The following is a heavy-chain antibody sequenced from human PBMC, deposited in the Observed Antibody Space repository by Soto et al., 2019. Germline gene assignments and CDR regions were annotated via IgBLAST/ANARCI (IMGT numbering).Heavy chain of an antibody. CDR3: TTAPFYDYVWGSSY. V-gene: IGHV3-15*01. CDR2: IKSKTDGGTT. D-gene: IGHD3-16*01. CDR1: GFTFTNAW. J-gene: IGHJ4*02. Sequence: EVQLVESGGGLVKPGGSLRLSCAASGFTFTNAWMSWVRQAPGKGLEWVGRIKSKTDGGTTDYAAPMKGRFTISRDDSKNTLYLQMNSLKTEDTAVYYCTTAPFYDYVWGSSYWGQGTLVTVSS.